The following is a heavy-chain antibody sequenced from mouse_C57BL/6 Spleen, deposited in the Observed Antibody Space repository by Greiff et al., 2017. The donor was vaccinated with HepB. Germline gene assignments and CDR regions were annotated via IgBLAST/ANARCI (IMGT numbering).Heavy chain of an antibody. CDR3: AREGLGREGDY. V-gene: IGHV1-69*01. CDR2: IDPSDSYT. J-gene: IGHJ2*01. D-gene: IGHD4-1*01. CDR1: GYTFTSYW. Sequence: QVQLQQPGAELVMPGASVKLSCKASGYTFTSYWMHWVKQRPGQGLEWIGEIDPSDSYTNYNQKFKGKSTLTVDKSSSTAYMQLSSLTSEDSAVYYCAREGLGREGDYWGQGTTLTVSS.